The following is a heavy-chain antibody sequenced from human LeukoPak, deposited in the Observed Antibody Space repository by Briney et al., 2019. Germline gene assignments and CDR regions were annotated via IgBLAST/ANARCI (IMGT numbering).Heavy chain of an antibody. V-gene: IGHV1-2*02. CDR1: EYTFTDYY. D-gene: IGHD6-19*01. CDR2: INPDSGGT. J-gene: IGHJ4*02. CDR3: ARGRVDTSGWVLTDF. Sequence: ASVKVPCKASEYTFTDYYMYWVRQAPGQGLEWMGWINPDSGGTIYAQRFQGRVTMTRDTSISTAYMELSSLTSDDTAVYYCARGRVDTSGWVLTDFWGQGTLVTVSA.